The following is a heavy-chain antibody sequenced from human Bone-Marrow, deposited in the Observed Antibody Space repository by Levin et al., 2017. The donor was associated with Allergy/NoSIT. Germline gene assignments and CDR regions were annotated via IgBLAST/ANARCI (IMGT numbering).Heavy chain of an antibody. Sequence: GESLKISCKTSGYTFTAYYVQWVRQAPGQGLEWMGRVNPNNGATDYARRFQGRVTMTRDTSISTAYLELSRLRYDDTAVYYCASVHYLYCTSSRCGTLDYWGQGTLVTVSS. CDR2: VNPNNGAT. CDR1: GYTFTAYY. V-gene: IGHV1-2*06. J-gene: IGHJ4*02. D-gene: IGHD2-2*01. CDR3: ASVHYLYCTSSRCGTLDY.